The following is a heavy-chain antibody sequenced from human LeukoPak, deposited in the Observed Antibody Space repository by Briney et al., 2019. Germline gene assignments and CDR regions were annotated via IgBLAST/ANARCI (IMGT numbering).Heavy chain of an antibody. D-gene: IGHD2-15*01. V-gene: IGHV4-61*09. CDR3: ARGYCSGGSCYSYYYYNYMDV. J-gene: IGHJ6*03. CDR2: IYTTGST. Sequence: PSETLSLTCTVSGDSISSGSFCWSWIRQPAGKGLDWIGHIYTTGSTNYNPSLKSRVTISVDTSKNQFSLKLSSVTAADTAVYYCARGYCSGGSCYSYYYYNYMDVWGKGTTVTVSS. CDR1: GDSISSGSFC.